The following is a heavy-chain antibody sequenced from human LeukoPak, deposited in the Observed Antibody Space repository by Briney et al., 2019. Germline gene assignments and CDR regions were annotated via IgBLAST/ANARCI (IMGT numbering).Heavy chain of an antibody. CDR1: GGSFSGDF. D-gene: IGHD6-19*01. V-gene: IGHV4-59*01. CDR3: ARVGGLGSGWYGNWFDP. J-gene: IGHJ5*02. CDR2: IYYSGST. Sequence: MTSETLSLTCAVYGGSFSGDFWSWIRQPPGKGLEWIGYIYYSGSTNYNPSLKSRVTISVDTSKNQFSLKLSSVTAADTAVYYCARVGGLGSGWYGNWFDPWGQGTLVTVSS.